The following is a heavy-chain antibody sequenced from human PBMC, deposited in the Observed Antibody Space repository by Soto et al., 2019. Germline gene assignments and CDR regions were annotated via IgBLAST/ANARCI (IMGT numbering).Heavy chain of an antibody. CDR1: GFPFTSYA. Sequence: PGGSLRLSCAASGFPFTSYALHWVRQAPDKGLEWVTIISSDGTTTHYVDSVRGRFTISRDDSKNTVHLQMISLRSDDTAMYYCARGMGPGSRIFDLWGRGTRVPVSS. J-gene: IGHJ2*01. CDR3: ARGMGPGSRIFDL. CDR2: ISSDGTTT. D-gene: IGHD3-10*01. V-gene: IGHV3-30-3*01.